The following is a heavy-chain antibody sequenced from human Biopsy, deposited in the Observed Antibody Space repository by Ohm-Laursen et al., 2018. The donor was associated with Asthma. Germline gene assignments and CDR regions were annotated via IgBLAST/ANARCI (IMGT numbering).Heavy chain of an antibody. CDR1: GYPFTDYY. J-gene: IGHJ2*01. Sequence: GASVKVSCNASGYPFTDYYVHWVRQAPGQGLEWMGRIDPNSGGTNYAQKFLGRVTVTRDTSVNTAFMVLSRLRSDDTAVYYCARIKIRIGAGTDRYFDLWGRGTLVTVSS. D-gene: IGHD3-16*01. V-gene: IGHV1-2*06. CDR3: ARIKIRIGAGTDRYFDL. CDR2: IDPNSGGT.